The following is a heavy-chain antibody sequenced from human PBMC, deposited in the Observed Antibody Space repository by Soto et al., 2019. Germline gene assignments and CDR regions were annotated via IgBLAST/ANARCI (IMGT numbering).Heavy chain of an antibody. D-gene: IGHD3-22*01. Sequence: GASLKLLYAASGFTFGGHLTHCVGQSPGKGLVYVSRISSGGTTSNYAESAKGRFTISRANSRNTLYVSMNSLRVEDTAVDYCARFGTSYDTSGFLYWGQGTPVTVSS. CDR3: ARFGTSYDTSGFLY. J-gene: IGHJ4*02. V-gene: IGHV3-74*01. CDR2: ISSGGTTS. CDR1: GFTFGGHL.